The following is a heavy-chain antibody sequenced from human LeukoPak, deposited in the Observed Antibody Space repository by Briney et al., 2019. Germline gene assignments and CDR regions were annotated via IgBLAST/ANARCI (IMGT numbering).Heavy chain of an antibody. CDR3: ARRKYSSSWDPSRFDY. D-gene: IGHD6-13*01. CDR1: GGSISSSSYY. CDR2: IYYSGST. Sequence: SETLSLTCTVSGGSISSSSYYWGWIRQPPGKGLEWIGSIYYSGSTYYNPSLKSRVTISVDTSKNQFSLKLSSVTAADTAVYYCARRKYSSSWDPSRFDYWGQGTLVTVSS. V-gene: IGHV4-39*01. J-gene: IGHJ4*02.